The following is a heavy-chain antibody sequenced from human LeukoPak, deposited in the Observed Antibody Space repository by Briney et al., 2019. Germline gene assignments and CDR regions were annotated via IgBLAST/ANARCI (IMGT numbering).Heavy chain of an antibody. D-gene: IGHD5-18*01. J-gene: IGHJ4*02. CDR1: GGSISSYY. V-gene: IGHV4-59*01. CDR3: ARSGYSYGQQPYYYDY. CDR2: IYYSGSI. Sequence: SATLSLTCTVSGGSISSYYWSWIRQPPGKGLEWIGYIYYSGSINYNPSLKSRVAISVDTSKNQFSLKLSSVTAADTAVYYCARSGYSYGQQPYYYDYWGQGTLVTVSS.